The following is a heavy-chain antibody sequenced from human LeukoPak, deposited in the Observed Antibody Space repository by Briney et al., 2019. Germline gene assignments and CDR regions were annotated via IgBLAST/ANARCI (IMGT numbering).Heavy chain of an antibody. CDR2: ISGSGDTT. CDR3: AFGGSANYY. CDR1: GFTFSSYA. D-gene: IGHD3-10*01. V-gene: IGHV3-23*01. J-gene: IGHJ4*02. Sequence: GGSLRLSCAASGFTFSSYAMSWVRQAPGKGLEWVSGISGSGDTTYYADSVKGRFTISRDNSKNTLYLQMNSLRADDTAAYYLAFGGSANYYRGQGTLVTVSS.